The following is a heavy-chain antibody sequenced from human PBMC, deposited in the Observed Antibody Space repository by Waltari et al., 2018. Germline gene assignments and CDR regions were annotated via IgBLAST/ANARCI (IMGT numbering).Heavy chain of an antibody. Sequence: QVQLQESGPGLVKPSETLSLTCTVSGGSISSYYWRWHRQHAGKGLEWIGRIYTSGSTNYNPSLKSRVTMSVDTSKNQFSLKLSSVTAADTAVYYCARGSYDFWSGHRGYFDYWGQGTLVTVSS. V-gene: IGHV4-4*07. CDR3: ARGSYDFWSGHRGYFDY. CDR1: GGSISSYY. D-gene: IGHD3-3*01. CDR2: IYTSGST. J-gene: IGHJ4*02.